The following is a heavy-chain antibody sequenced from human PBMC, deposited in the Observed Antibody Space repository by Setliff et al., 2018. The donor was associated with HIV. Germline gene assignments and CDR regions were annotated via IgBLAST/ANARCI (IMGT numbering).Heavy chain of an antibody. D-gene: IGHD1-26*01. Sequence: SETLSLTCTVSDGSMSSYFWSWIRQPAGKGLEWIGRIYTSGITNYNPSLKRRVTLSVDTSTSQFSLSLRSVTAADTAVYYCARESTGSFRGLDFWGQGTLVTVSS. J-gene: IGHJ4*02. CDR2: IYTSGIT. CDR3: ARESTGSFRGLDF. V-gene: IGHV4-4*07. CDR1: DGSMSSYF.